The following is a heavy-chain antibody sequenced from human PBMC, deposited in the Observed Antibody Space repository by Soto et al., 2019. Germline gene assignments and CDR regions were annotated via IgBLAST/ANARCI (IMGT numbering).Heavy chain of an antibody. J-gene: IGHJ3*02. CDR3: ARGGVAFDI. CDR1: GGSFSGYY. V-gene: IGHV4-34*01. D-gene: IGHD3-10*01. CDR2: INHSGST. Sequence: PSETLSLTCAVYGGSFSGYYWSWIRQPPGKGLEWIGEINHSGSTNYNPSLKSRVTISVGTSKNQFSLKLSSVTAADTAVYYCARGGVAFDIWGQGTMVTVSS.